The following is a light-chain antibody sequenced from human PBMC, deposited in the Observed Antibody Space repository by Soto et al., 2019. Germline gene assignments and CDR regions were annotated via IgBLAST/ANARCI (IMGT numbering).Light chain of an antibody. CDR3: QQYVHWPPGT. J-gene: IGKJ1*01. CDR2: DTS. Sequence: EIVVTQSPATLSVSPGERVTLSCRASQSVSGSLAWYQQRPGQAPRLLIYDTSTRAPGIAARFSGSGSGTEFTLTISSLQSEDVAVYYCQQYVHWPPGTFGQGTTVEIK. CDR1: QSVSGS. V-gene: IGKV3-15*01.